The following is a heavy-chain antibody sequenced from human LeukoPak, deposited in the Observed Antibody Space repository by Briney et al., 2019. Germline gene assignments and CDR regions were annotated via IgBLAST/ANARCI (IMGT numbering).Heavy chain of an antibody. CDR1: GGSISSGDYY. Sequence: SETLSLTCTVSGGSISSGDYYWSWIRQPPGKGLEWIGYIYYSGSTYYNPSLKSRVTISVDTSKNQFSLKLSSVTAADTAVYYCARDPYSGSYGSGYWGQGTLVTVSS. J-gene: IGHJ4*02. V-gene: IGHV4-30-4*01. D-gene: IGHD1-26*01. CDR2: IYYSGST. CDR3: ARDPYSGSYGSGY.